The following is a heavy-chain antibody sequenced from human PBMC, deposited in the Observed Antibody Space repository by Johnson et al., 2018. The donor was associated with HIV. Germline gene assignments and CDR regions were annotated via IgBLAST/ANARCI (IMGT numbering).Heavy chain of an antibody. J-gene: IGHJ3*02. Sequence: MLLVESGGGLVQPGGSLRLSCAASGFTFSSYWMSWVRQAPGKGLEWVANIKQVGSEKYYVDSVKGRFTISRDNAKNSLYLQMNSLGAEDTAVYYCARVSSAVTTARYGAFDIWGQGTMVIVSS. CDR3: ARVSSAVTTARYGAFDI. CDR2: IKQVGSEK. CDR1: GFTFSSYW. V-gene: IGHV3-7*01. D-gene: IGHD4-17*01.